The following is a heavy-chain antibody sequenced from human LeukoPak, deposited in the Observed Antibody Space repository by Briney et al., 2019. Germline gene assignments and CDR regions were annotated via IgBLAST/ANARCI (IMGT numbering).Heavy chain of an antibody. V-gene: IGHV1-2*02. D-gene: IGHD1/OR15-1a*01. CDR1: GYTFTSYY. Sequence: ASVKVSCKASGYTFTSYYMHWVRQAPGQGLEWVGWINPTSGGTNYAQKFQDRVTMTRDTSNNTSYMELSRLRSDDTAVYYCAREFRTTTWSYDAFDLWGQGTMVTVSS. CDR3: AREFRTTTWSYDAFDL. CDR2: INPTSGGT. J-gene: IGHJ3*01.